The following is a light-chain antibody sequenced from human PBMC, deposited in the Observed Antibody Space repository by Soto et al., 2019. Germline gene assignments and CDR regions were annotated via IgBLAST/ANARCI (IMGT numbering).Light chain of an antibody. J-gene: IGKJ2*01. Sequence: DIQMTQSPSTLAASVGDSVTITCRASQSINIWLAWYQQKAGKAAKLLIYDASTLENRVPLRFSGSGSGTDFTLTIRGLQHDDFATYYCQQYNTYSYTFGQGTKLEIK. V-gene: IGKV1-5*01. CDR2: DAS. CDR1: QSINIW. CDR3: QQYNTYSYT.